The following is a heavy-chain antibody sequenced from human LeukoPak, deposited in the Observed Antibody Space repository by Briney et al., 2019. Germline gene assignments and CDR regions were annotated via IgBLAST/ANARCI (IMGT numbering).Heavy chain of an antibody. D-gene: IGHD3-3*01. CDR3: ARAVSGYVDY. J-gene: IGHJ4*02. V-gene: IGHV3-30*03. Sequence: GRSLRLSCAASGFTFSSYGMHWVRQAPGKGLEWVAVISYDGSNKYYADSVKGRFTISRDNSKNTLYLQMNSLRVEDTAVYYCARAVSGYVDYWGQGNLVTVSS. CDR1: GFTFSSYG. CDR2: ISYDGSNK.